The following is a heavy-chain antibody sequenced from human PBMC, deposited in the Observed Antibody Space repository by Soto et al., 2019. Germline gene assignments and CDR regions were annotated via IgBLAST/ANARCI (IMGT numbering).Heavy chain of an antibody. CDR1: GYTFTSYA. V-gene: IGHV1-18*01. D-gene: IGHD2-2*01. Sequence: ASVKVSCKASGYTFTSYAMHWVRQAPGQRLEWMGWISAYNGNTNYAQKLQGRVTMTTDTSTSTAYMELRSLRSDDTAVYYCARDIPSFIVVVPAAFGKWLDPWGQGTLVTLAS. CDR2: ISAYNGNT. CDR3: ARDIPSFIVVVPAAFGKWLDP. J-gene: IGHJ5*02.